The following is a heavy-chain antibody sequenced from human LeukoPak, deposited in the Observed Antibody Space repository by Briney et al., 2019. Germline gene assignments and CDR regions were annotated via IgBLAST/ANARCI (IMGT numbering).Heavy chain of an antibody. D-gene: IGHD2-15*01. V-gene: IGHV3-74*01. CDR3: ARGLEVDMVS. CDR1: GFSFSDYR. CDR2: IKSDASGI. Sequence: PGGSLRLSCAASGFSFSDYRMHWLRQAPGKGLEWVSRIKSDASGILYADSVRGRFIISRDNARNTLYLQMNSLRAEDTAVYYFARGLEVDMVSWVQGTQVTVSS. J-gene: IGHJ4*02.